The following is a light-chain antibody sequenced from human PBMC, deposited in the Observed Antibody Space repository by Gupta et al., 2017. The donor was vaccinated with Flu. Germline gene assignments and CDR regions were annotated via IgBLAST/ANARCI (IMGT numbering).Light chain of an antibody. V-gene: IGKV1-5*03. CDR3: QHKNSFLWT. J-gene: IGKJ1*01. CDR2: KTS. CDR1: QRISSW. Sequence: PSTLSASVGDRVTITCRASQRISSWLAWYQQKPGKAPKLLIYKTSTLESGVPSRFSGSGSGTEFSLTISSLQPDDSATYYCQHKNSFLWTFGQGTKVEIK.